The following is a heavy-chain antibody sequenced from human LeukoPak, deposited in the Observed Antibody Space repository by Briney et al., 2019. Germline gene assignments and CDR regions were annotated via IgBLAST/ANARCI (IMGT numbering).Heavy chain of an antibody. CDR3: ARSPDYGDYFDY. D-gene: IGHD4-17*01. CDR1: GYSISSGYF. J-gene: IGHJ4*02. CDR2: FYHSGIT. Sequence: PSETLSLTCTVSGYSISSGYFWGWIRQPPGKGLEWIGSFYHSGITYYNPSLKSRVTISVEMSKNQFSLKLSSVTAADTAVYYCARSPDYGDYFDYWGQGTLVTVSS. V-gene: IGHV4-38-2*02.